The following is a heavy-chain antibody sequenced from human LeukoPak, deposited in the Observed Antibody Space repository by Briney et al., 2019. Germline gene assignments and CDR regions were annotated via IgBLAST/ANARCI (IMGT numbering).Heavy chain of an antibody. Sequence: KTSETLSLTCTVSGGSISSSSYYWGWTRQPPGKGLEWIGSIYYSGSTYYNPSLKSRVTISVDTSKNQFSLKLSAVTAADTAMYYCAREDAVSSDDAFDLWSQGTMVTVS. CDR3: AREDAVSSDDAFDL. CDR1: GGSISSSSYY. D-gene: IGHD6-19*01. J-gene: IGHJ3*01. CDR2: IYYSGST. V-gene: IGHV4-39*07.